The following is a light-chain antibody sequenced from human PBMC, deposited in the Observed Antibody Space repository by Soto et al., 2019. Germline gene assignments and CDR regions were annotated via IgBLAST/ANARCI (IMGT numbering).Light chain of an antibody. V-gene: IGKV3-20*01. Sequence: EIVLTQSPGTLSLSPGERVTLSCRASQSVSGHLAWYQQKPGQAPRLLIYGASSRATGIPDRFSGSGSGTDFTLTITSLEPEDFAVYYCQHYGSSLWTFGQGTKVEIK. J-gene: IGKJ1*01. CDR1: QSVSGH. CDR2: GAS. CDR3: QHYGSSLWT.